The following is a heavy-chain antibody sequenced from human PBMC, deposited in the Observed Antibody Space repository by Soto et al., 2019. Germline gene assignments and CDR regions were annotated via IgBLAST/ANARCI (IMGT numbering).Heavy chain of an antibody. D-gene: IGHD5-18*01. CDR3: AKDSGYSYGPLDY. J-gene: IGHJ4*02. CDR2: ISSSGSTK. Sequence: GGSLRLSCAASGFYFSDYNMNWVRQAPGKGLEWVSYISSSGSTKYYADSVKGRFTISRDNAKKSLYLEMNSLRAEDTAVYYCAKDSGYSYGPLDYWGQGTLVTVS. CDR1: GFYFSDYN. V-gene: IGHV3-48*01.